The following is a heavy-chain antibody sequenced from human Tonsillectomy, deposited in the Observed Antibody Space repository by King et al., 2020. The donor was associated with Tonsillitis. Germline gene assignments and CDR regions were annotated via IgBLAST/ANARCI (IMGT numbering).Heavy chain of an antibody. J-gene: IGHJ4*02. CDR1: GGSISGSSYY. CDR3: ASSYYGTGSDAETDY. D-gene: IGHD3-10*01. V-gene: IGHV4-39*07. CDR2: IYESGST. Sequence: QLQESGPGLVKSSETLSLTCTVSGGSISGSSYYWGWIRQPPGKGLEWIGSIYESGSTYFNPSLKSRVTISLDTSKNQVSLKLTSVGAADTAVYYCASSYYGTGSDAETDYWGQGTLGTVSS.